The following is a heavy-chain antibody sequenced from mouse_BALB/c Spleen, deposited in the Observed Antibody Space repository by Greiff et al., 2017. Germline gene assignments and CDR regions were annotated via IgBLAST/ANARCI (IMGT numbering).Heavy chain of an antibody. CDR2: INPSNGGT. V-gene: IGHV1S81*02. D-gene: IGHD2-3*01. J-gene: IGHJ3*01. Sequence: QVQLQQPGAELVKPGASVKLSCKASGYTFTSYYMYWVKQRPGQGLEWIGGINPSNGGTNFNEKFKSKATLTVDKSSSTAYMQLSSLTSEDSAVYYCTRWEDGWFAYWGQGTLVTVSA. CDR1: GYTFTSYY. CDR3: TRWEDGWFAY.